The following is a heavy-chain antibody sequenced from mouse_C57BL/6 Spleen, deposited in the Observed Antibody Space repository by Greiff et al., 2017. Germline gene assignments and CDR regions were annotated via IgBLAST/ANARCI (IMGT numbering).Heavy chain of an antibody. D-gene: IGHD2-5*01. CDR3: ARGYSNPYYAMDY. V-gene: IGHV3-6*01. J-gene: IGHJ4*01. Sequence: ESGPGLVKPSQSLSLTCSVTGYSITSGYYWNWLRQFPGNNLEWMGYISYGGSNNYNPSLKNRISITRDTSKNQFFLKLNSVTTEDTATYYCARGYSNPYYAMDYWGQGTSVTVSS. CDR2: ISYGGSN. CDR1: GYSITSGYY.